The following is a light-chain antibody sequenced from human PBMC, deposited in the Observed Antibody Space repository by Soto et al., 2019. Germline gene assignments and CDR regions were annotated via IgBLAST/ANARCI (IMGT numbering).Light chain of an antibody. V-gene: IGKV3-15*01. J-gene: IGKJ1*01. CDR1: QSVSSN. CDR2: GAS. CDR3: QHDNNWPT. Sequence: EIVMTQSPATLSVSPGERATLSCRASQSVSSNLAWYQQKPGQAPRLLIYGASTRATGVPARFSGSGSGTESPPTISSQQAEDFAFYFRQHDNNWPTFVQGTKVEIK.